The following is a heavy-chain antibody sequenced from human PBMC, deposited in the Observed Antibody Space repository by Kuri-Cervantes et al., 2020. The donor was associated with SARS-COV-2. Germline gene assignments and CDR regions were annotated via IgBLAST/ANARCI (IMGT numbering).Heavy chain of an antibody. D-gene: IGHD4-11*01. V-gene: IGHV1-46*01. CDR1: GYTFTSYY. Sequence: ASVKVSCKASGYTFTSYYMHWVRQAPGQGLEWMGIINPSGGSTSYAQKLQGRVTMTTDTSTSTAYMELRSLRSDDTAVYYCARHTAMTTLYGWFDPWGQGTLVTVSS. CDR3: ARHTAMTTLYGWFDP. J-gene: IGHJ5*02. CDR2: INPSGGST.